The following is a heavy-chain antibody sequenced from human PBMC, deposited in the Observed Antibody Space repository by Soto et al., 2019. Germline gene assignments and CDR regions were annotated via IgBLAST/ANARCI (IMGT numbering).Heavy chain of an antibody. CDR1: GFTFSSYG. V-gene: IGHV3-33*01. Sequence: QVQLVESGGGVVQPGRSLRLSCAASGFTFSSYGMHWVRQAPGKGLEWVAVIWYDGSNKYYADSVKGRFTISRDNSKNTLYLQMNSLRAEDTAVYYCARVLVVVTKNRYYYYYGMDVWGQGTTVTVSS. CDR3: ARVLVVVTKNRYYYYYGMDV. CDR2: IWYDGSNK. D-gene: IGHD3-22*01. J-gene: IGHJ6*02.